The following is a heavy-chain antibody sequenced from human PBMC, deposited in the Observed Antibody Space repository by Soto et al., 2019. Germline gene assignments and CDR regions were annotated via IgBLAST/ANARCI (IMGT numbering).Heavy chain of an antibody. V-gene: IGHV1-69*13. CDR1: GGTFSSYA. D-gene: IGHD6-13*01. CDR2: IIPIFGTA. Sequence: GASVKVSCKASGGTFSSYAISWVRQAPGKGLEWMGGIIPIFGTANYAQKFQGRVTITADESTSTAYMELSSLGSEDTAVYYCAREGHRYSSSWYGFDYWGQGTLVTVSS. J-gene: IGHJ4*02. CDR3: AREGHRYSSSWYGFDY.